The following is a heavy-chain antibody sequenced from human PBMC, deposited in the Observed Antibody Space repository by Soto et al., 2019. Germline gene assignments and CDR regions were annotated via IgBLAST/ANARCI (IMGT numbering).Heavy chain of an antibody. V-gene: IGHV1-18*01. J-gene: IGHJ5*02. CDR1: GYTFTSYG. Sequence: ASVKVSCKASGYTFTSYGISWVRPAPGQGLEWMGWISAYNGNTNYAQKLQGRVTMTTDTSTSTAYMELRSLRSDDTAVYYCARVWGMQATANGWFDPWGQGTLVTVSS. D-gene: IGHD3-16*01. CDR3: ARVWGMQATANGWFDP. CDR2: ISAYNGNT.